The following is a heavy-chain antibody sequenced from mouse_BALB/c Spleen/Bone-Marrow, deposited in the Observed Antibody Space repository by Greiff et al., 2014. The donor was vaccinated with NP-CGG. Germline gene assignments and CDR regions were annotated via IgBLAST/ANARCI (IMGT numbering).Heavy chain of an antibody. J-gene: IGHJ4*01. D-gene: IGHD2-14*01. V-gene: IGHV14-3*02. Sequence: VQLQQSGVELVKPGASVKLSCTASGFNIKDTYMHWVKQRPEQGLEWIGRIDPANGNTKYDPKFQGKATITADTSSNTAYLQLNSLTSEDTAVYYCAQGYDWAMDYWGQGTSVTVSS. CDR3: AQGYDWAMDY. CDR2: IDPANGNT. CDR1: GFNIKDTY.